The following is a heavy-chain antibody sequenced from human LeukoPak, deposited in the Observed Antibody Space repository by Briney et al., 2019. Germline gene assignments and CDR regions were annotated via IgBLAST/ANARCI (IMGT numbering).Heavy chain of an antibody. D-gene: IGHD3-10*01. CDR2: IYTSVIT. V-gene: IGHV4-4*07. CDR1: GGSISTYS. CDR3: ARDRVGGSGHWYFDL. J-gene: IGHJ2*01. Sequence: SETLSLTCTVSGGSISTYSWTWIRQPAGKGLEWIGRIYTSVITNYSPSLESRVTMSLDTSKNQFSLKVNSVTAADTAMYYCARDRVGGSGHWYFDLWGRGTLVTVSS.